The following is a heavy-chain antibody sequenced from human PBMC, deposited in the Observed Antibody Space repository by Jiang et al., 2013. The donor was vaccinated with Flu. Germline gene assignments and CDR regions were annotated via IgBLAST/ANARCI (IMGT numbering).Heavy chain of an antibody. Sequence: LLKPSETLSLTCAVYGGSFSGYYWSWIRQPPGKGLEWIGEINHSGSTNYNPSLKSRVTISVDTSKNQFSLKLSSVTAADTAVYYCYILRRVRGVMRRDIWGQGTMVTVSS. CDR3: YILRRVRGVMRRDI. D-gene: IGHD3-10*01. V-gene: IGHV4-34*01. J-gene: IGHJ3*02. CDR2: INHSGST. CDR1: GGSFSGYY.